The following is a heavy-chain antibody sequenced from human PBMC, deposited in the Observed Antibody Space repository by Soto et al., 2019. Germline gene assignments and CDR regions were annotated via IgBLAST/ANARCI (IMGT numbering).Heavy chain of an antibody. CDR2: LSGSGDDT. V-gene: IGHV3-23*04. CDR3: AKDSGYDSTD. D-gene: IGHD3-22*01. J-gene: IGHJ4*02. CDR1: GFTFGSSG. Sequence: EVQLVESGGGLVQPGGSLRLSCATSGFTFGSSGMSWVRQAPGKGLEWISGLSGSGDDTHTWYADSVKGRFTISRDNSKSTLYLQMHSLRVEDTAVYYCAKDSGYDSTDWGQGTLVTVSS.